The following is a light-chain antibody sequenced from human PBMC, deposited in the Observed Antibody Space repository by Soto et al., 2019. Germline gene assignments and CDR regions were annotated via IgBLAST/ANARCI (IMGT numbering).Light chain of an antibody. CDR1: QSVSSN. J-gene: IGKJ1*01. Sequence: EIVLTQSPATLSLSPGERATLSCRGSQSVSSNLAWYQQKPGQAPRLLIYGASSRATGIPDRFSGSGSGTDFTLTISRLEPEDFAVYYCQQYGSSLTWTFGQGTKVDIK. V-gene: IGKV3-20*01. CDR2: GAS. CDR3: QQYGSSLTWT.